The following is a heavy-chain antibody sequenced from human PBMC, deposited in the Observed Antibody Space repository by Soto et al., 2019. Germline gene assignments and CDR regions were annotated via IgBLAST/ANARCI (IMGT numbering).Heavy chain of an antibody. J-gene: IGHJ6*02. CDR1: AYTFSNYD. CDR2: MNPHSGNT. Sequence: ASVKVSCKASAYTFSNYDFNWVRQAPGQGLEWMGWMNPHSGNTGYAQKFQGRVTMTRNSSISTAYMELSSLRSEDTAVYYCAGINLHSTRNGMDVWGQGTRVPFSS. V-gene: IGHV1-8*01. D-gene: IGHD6-13*01. CDR3: AGINLHSTRNGMDV.